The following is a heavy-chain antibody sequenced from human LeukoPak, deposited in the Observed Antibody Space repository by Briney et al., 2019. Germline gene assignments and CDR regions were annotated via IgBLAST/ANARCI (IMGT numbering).Heavy chain of an antibody. V-gene: IGHV3-23*01. CDR1: GFTFSSYV. J-gene: IGHJ2*01. CDR2: ISGNGRNT. D-gene: IGHD2-15*01. CDR3: ARGRGVYGYWYFDL. Sequence: GESLKISCAASGFTFSSYVMSWVRQAPGKGLEWVSTISGNGRNTYYADSVKGRFTISRDNSKITLSLEMNSLRAEDTAVYYCARGRGVYGYWYFDLWGRGTLVTVSS.